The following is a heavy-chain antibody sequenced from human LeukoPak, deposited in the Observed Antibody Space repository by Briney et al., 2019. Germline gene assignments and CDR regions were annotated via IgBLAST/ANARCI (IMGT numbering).Heavy chain of an antibody. CDR1: GFIFSSFE. CDR2: STSSDNI. J-gene: IGHJ4*02. CDR3: ARDRDYGGSSVGDY. Sequence: GGSLRLSCAASGFIFSSFEVNWVRQAPGKGLEWVSSSTSSDNIHYADAVKGRFTISRDNSKNTLYLQMNTLRAEDTAVYYCARDRDYGGSSVGDYWGQGTLVIVSS. V-gene: IGHV3-48*03. D-gene: IGHD4-23*01.